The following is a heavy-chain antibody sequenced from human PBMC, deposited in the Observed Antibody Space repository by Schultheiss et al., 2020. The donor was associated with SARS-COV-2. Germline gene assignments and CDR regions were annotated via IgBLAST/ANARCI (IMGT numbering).Heavy chain of an antibody. V-gene: IGHV4-34*01. CDR3: ARGRTRYYDFWSGPNWFDP. CDR1: GFTFSGYY. J-gene: IGHJ5*02. CDR2: INHSGST. Sequence: GSLRLSCAASGFTFSGYYWSWIRQPPGKGLEWIGEINHSGSTNYNPSLKSRVTISVDTSKNQFSLKLSSVTAADTAVYYCARGRTRYYDFWSGPNWFDPWGQGTLVTVSS. D-gene: IGHD3-3*01.